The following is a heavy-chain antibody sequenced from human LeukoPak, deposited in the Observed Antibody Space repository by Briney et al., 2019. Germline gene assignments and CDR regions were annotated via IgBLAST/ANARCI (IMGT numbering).Heavy chain of an antibody. CDR1: GFTFSSYG. CDR3: AKDRDGYNFAAFDY. CDR2: IWYDGSNK. D-gene: IGHD5-24*01. J-gene: IGHJ4*02. Sequence: GRSLRLSCAASGFTFSSYGLHWVRQAPGKGLEWVAVIWYDGSNKYYADSVKGRFTISRDNSKNTLYLQMSSLRAEDTAVYYCAKDRDGYNFAAFDYWGQGTLVTVSS. V-gene: IGHV3-33*06.